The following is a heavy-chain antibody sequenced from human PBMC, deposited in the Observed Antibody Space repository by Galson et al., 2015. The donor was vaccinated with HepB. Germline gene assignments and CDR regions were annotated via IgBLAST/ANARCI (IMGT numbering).Heavy chain of an antibody. CDR3: ASLQMAFGGVIADIDY. V-gene: IGHV3-33*01. Sequence: SLRLSCAASGFTFSYYGMHWVRQAPGKGLEWVAVIWYDGSDKYYADSVKGRFTISRDNSKNTLYLQMDSLRAEDTAMYYCASLQMAFGGVIADIDYWGQGTLVTVSS. CDR2: IWYDGSDK. CDR1: GFTFSYYG. J-gene: IGHJ4*02. D-gene: IGHD3-16*02.